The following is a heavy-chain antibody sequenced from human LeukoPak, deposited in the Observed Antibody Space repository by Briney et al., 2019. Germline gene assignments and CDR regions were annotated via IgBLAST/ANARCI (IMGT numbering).Heavy chain of an antibody. CDR1: GFTVSSNY. V-gene: IGHV3-53*01. CDR3: ATSKGDRYSGYPFDY. J-gene: IGHJ4*02. D-gene: IGHD5-12*01. Sequence: RTGGSLRLSCAASGFTVSSNYMSWVRQAPGEGLEWVSVIYSGGSTYYADSVKGRFTISRDNSKNTLYLQMNSLRAEDTAVYYCATSKGDRYSGYPFDYWGQGTLVTVSS. CDR2: IYSGGST.